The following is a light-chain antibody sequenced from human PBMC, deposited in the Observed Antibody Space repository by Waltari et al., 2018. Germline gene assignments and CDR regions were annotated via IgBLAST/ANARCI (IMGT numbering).Light chain of an antibody. J-gene: IGLJ3*02. CDR3: GTWHSNSKTHEV. Sequence: QPVLSQPSSHSASSGASVRLTCMLSSGFRVWDFWIRLYQQKPVNPPRYPRYKQRGSNKGQGPGFTSRFLGSNEASANAGILRISGLQPEDEAEYYCGTWHSNSKTHEVFGGGTKLTVL. V-gene: IGLV5-52*01. CDR2: KQRGSNK. CDR1: SGFRVWDFW.